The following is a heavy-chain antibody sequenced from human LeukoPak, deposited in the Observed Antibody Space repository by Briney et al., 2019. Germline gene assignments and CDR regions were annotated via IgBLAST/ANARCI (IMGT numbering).Heavy chain of an antibody. V-gene: IGHV1-69*05. D-gene: IGHD3-3*01. J-gene: IGHJ6*03. Sequence: GASVKVSCKASGGTFSSYAISWVRQAPGQGLEWMGGIIPIFGTANYAQKFQGRVMITTDESTSTAYMELSSLRSEDTAVYYCARVEWIRDDFWSGYYSQSNYYYYYMDVWGKGTTVTVSS. CDR1: GGTFSSYA. CDR2: IIPIFGTA. CDR3: ARVEWIRDDFWSGYYSQSNYYYYYMDV.